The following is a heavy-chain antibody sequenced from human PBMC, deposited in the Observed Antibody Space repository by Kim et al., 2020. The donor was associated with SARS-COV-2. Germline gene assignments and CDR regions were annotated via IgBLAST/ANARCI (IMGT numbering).Heavy chain of an antibody. CDR1: GFTFSSYE. V-gene: IGHV3-48*03. J-gene: IGHJ4*02. CDR3: AREELYSSSSLANY. D-gene: IGHD6-6*01. CDR2: ISSSGSTI. Sequence: GGSLRLSCAASGFTFSSYEMNWVRQAPGKGLEWVSYISSSGSTIYYADSVKGRFTISRDNAKNSLYLQMNSLRAEDTAVYYCAREELYSSSSLANYWGQGTLVTVSS.